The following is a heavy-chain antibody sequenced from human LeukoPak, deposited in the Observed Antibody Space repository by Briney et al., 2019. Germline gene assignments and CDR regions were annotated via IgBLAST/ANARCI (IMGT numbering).Heavy chain of an antibody. Sequence: GGSLRLSCAASGFTFSSYAMSWVRQAPGKGPEWVSAISGSGGSTYYADSVKGRFTISRDNSKNTLYLQMNSLRAEDTAVYYCAKDRYYYGSGSYFDYWGQGTLVTVSS. CDR2: ISGSGGST. V-gene: IGHV3-23*01. CDR1: GFTFSSYA. CDR3: AKDRYYYGSGSYFDY. J-gene: IGHJ4*02. D-gene: IGHD3-10*01.